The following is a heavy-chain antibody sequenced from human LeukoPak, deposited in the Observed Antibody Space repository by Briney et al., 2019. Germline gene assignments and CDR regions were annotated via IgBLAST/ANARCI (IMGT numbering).Heavy chain of an antibody. CDR1: GFKCNSYA. D-gene: IGHD3-10*01. CDR3: AQGGSEIYYFYHGMDV. V-gene: IGHV3-30*18. Sequence: GRSLRLSCVASGFKCNSYAIHWVRQAPGKGLLWVTVISYDGSNKYYADSVKGRFTISRDNSKNTVYLQMNSLRAEDTAVYHCAQGGSEIYYFYHGMDVWGRGTTVTVSS. J-gene: IGHJ6*02. CDR2: ISYDGSNK.